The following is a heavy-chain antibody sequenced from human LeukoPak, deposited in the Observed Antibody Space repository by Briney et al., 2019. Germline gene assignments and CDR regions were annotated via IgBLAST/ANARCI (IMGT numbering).Heavy chain of an antibody. CDR2: IYDSGRT. CDR1: GGSINNYY. D-gene: IGHD3-22*01. Sequence: PSETLSLTCTVSGGSINNYYWNWIRQSPGKGLEWIGYIYDSGRTSYNPSLKSRVTISVDTSKNQFSLKLSSVTAADTAVYYCACYYDSSGYRFDYWGQGTLVTVSS. CDR3: ACYYDSSGYRFDY. J-gene: IGHJ4*02. V-gene: IGHV4-59*01.